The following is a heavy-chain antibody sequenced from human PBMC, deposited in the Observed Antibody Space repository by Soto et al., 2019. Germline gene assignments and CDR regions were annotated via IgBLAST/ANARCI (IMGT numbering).Heavy chain of an antibody. CDR1: GFTFSSYG. V-gene: IGHV3-33*01. CDR3: ARGDRSGLHFDY. D-gene: IGHD5-12*01. J-gene: IGHJ4*02. CDR2: IWYDGSNK. Sequence: QVQLVESGGGVVQPGRSLRLSCAASGFTFSSYGMHWVRQAPGKGLEWVADIWYDGSNKYYADSVKGRFTISRDNSKNTLYLQMNSLRAEDTAVYYCARGDRSGLHFDYWGQGTLVTVSS.